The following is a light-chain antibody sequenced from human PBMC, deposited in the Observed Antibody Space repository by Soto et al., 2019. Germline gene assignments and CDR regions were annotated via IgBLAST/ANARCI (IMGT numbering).Light chain of an antibody. Sequence: EVVMTQSPATLSVSPGERATLSCRASQSVNSNLAWYQQKPGQAPRLLIYGASTRATGIPARFSGSGSGTEFTLTISSLQSEDFAVYYCQEYNKWPPTYTFGQGTKLEMK. CDR3: QEYNKWPPTYT. V-gene: IGKV3-15*01. CDR2: GAS. J-gene: IGKJ2*01. CDR1: QSVNSN.